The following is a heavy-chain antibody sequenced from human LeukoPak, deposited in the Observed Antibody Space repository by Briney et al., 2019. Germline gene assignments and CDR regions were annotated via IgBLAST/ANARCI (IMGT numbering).Heavy chain of an antibody. CDR3: ARGGLRYFAR. Sequence: GGSLRLSCAASGFTFSSHWMSWVRQAPGKGLEWVANIKEDGSEKYYVDSVKGRFTISRDNAKNSLYLQMNSLRAEDTAVYYCARGGLRYFARWGQGTLDTVSS. CDR2: IKEDGSEK. J-gene: IGHJ1*01. V-gene: IGHV3-7*04. D-gene: IGHD3-9*01. CDR1: GFTFSSHW.